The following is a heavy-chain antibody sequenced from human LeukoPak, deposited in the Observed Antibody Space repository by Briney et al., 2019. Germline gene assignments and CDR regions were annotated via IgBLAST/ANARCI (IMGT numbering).Heavy chain of an antibody. CDR2: IIPILGIA. D-gene: IGHD1-26*01. V-gene: IGHV1-69*04. CDR1: GGIFSSYA. CDR3: ATKNIVGATFYFDY. J-gene: IGHJ4*02. Sequence: ASVKVSCKASGGIFSSYAISWVRQAPGQGLEWMGRIIPILGIANYAQKFQGRVTITADKSTSTAYMDLSSLRSEDTAVYYCATKNIVGATFYFDYWGQGTLVTVSS.